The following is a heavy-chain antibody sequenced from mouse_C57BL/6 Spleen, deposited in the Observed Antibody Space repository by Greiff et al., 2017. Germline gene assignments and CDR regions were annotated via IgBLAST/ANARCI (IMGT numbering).Heavy chain of an antibody. Sequence: QVQLKESGAELVRPGASVTLSCKASGYTFTDYEMHWVKQTPVHGLEWIGAIDPETGGTAYNQKFKGTAILTADKSSSTDFMGLRSLTSEDSAVYYCTRSTMITTGVDYWGQGTTLTVSS. J-gene: IGHJ2*01. CDR2: IDPETGGT. D-gene: IGHD2-4*01. V-gene: IGHV1-15*01. CDR1: GYTFTDYE. CDR3: TRSTMITTGVDY.